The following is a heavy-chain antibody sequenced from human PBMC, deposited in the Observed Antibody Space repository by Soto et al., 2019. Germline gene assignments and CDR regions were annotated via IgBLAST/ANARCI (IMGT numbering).Heavy chain of an antibody. CDR1: GFTLRSYV. V-gene: IGHV3-23*01. CDR3: AKDYDNTGYSYFHY. CDR2: ISGSGGST. J-gene: IGHJ4*02. Sequence: XGSLILSCAASGFTLRSYVMSWVRRAPGKGLEWVSGISGSGGSTYYAESAKGRFTISRENSKNTVYLQMNSLRAEDTAVYYCAKDYDNTGYSYFHYWGQGPLVTVSS. D-gene: IGHD3-22*01.